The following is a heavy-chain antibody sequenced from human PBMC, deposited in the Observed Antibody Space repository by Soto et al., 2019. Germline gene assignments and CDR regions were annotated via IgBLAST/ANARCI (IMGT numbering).Heavy chain of an antibody. CDR3: AGHPDRDYDVMGV. CDR2: IYPGDSGT. J-gene: IGHJ6*02. V-gene: IGHV5-51*01. Sequence: GQSLKISCKGSGYSFTNYWIGWVRQMPAKALEWMWLIYPGDSGTTYSPSFQGRVTMSGDWSISTAYLQWSSMKATDSAIYYCAGHPDRDYDVMGVWGLGTTVTVCS. CDR1: GYSFTNYW.